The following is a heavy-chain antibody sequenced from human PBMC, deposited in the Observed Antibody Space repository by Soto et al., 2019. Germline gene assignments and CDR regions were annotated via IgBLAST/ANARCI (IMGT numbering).Heavy chain of an antibody. CDR2: INPNSGGT. Sequence: ASVKVSCKASGYTFTGYYMHWLRQAPGQGLEWMGWINPNSGGTNYAQKFQGWVTMTRDTSISTACMELSRLRSDDTAVYYCARDPYHYDILTGYPRREGYYYYYYGMDVWGQGTTVTVSS. V-gene: IGHV1-2*04. CDR3: ARDPYHYDILTGYPRREGYYYYYYGMDV. CDR1: GYTFTGYY. D-gene: IGHD3-9*01. J-gene: IGHJ6*02.